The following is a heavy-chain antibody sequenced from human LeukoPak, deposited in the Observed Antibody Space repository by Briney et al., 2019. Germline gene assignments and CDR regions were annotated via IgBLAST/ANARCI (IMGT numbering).Heavy chain of an antibody. D-gene: IGHD5-12*01. V-gene: IGHV4-31*03. CDR2: IYYSGRT. Sequence: PSETLSLTCTVSRASVSSGGYYWSWIRQHPGKGLEWIGSIYYSGRTYYNPSLKSRVTTSIDTSKNQFSLKLSSVTAADTAVYYCARVGTPGYSGYDHWGQGTLVTVSS. CDR3: ARVGTPGYSGYDH. CDR1: RASVSSGGYY. J-gene: IGHJ4*02.